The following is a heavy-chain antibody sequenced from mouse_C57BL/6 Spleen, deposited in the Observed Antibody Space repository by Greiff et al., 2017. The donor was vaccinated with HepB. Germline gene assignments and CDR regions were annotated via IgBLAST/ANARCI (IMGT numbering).Heavy chain of an antibody. CDR2: IYPGSGST. CDR3: AREGQLKYYFDY. D-gene: IGHD3-2*02. V-gene: IGHV1-55*01. J-gene: IGHJ2*01. Sequence: QVQLKQSGAELVKPGASVKMSCKASGYTFTSYWITWVKQRPGQGLEWIGDIYPGSGSTNYNEKFKSKATLTVDTSSSTAYMQLSSLTSEDSAVYYCAREGQLKYYFDYWGQGTTLTVSS. CDR1: GYTFTSYW.